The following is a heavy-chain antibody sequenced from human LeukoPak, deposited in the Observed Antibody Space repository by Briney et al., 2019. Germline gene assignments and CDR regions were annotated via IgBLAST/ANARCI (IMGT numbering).Heavy chain of an antibody. Sequence: GGSLRLSCAASGFTFSSYWMHWVRQPPGKGLVWVSRIGTDGSSTTYADSVKGRFTVSRDSAKNTLYLQMNSLRAEDTAVYYCAREYSSSSGRVFDCWGQGTLVTVSS. V-gene: IGHV3-74*01. CDR2: IGTDGSST. J-gene: IGHJ4*02. CDR3: AREYSSSSGRVFDC. CDR1: GFTFSSYW. D-gene: IGHD6-6*01.